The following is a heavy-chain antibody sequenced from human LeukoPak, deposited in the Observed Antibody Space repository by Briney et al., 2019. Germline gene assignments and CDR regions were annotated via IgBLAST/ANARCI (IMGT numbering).Heavy chain of an antibody. CDR2: INHSGST. CDR1: GFTFSSYA. J-gene: IGHJ4*02. D-gene: IGHD6-13*01. CDR3: ARRRYSSSWYPIDY. V-gene: IGHV4-34*01. Sequence: PGGSLRLSCAASGFTFSSYAMSWIRQPPGKGLEWIGEINHSGSTNYNPSLKSRVTISVDTSKNQFSLKLSSVTAADTAVYYCARRRYSSSWYPIDYRGQGTLVTVSS.